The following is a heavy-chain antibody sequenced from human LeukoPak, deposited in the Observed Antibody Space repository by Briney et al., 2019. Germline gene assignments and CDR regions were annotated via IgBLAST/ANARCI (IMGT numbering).Heavy chain of an antibody. CDR3: ARDREVTSGRNWFDP. D-gene: IGHD3-3*01. J-gene: IGHJ5*02. CDR2: INPNSGGT. CDR1: GYTFTGYY. Sequence: GASVKVSCKASGYTFTGYYMHWVRQAPGQGLEWMGWINPNSGGTNYAQKFQGRVTMTRDTSISTAYMELSRLRSDDTAVYYCARDREVTSGRNWFDPWGQGTLVTVSS. V-gene: IGHV1-2*02.